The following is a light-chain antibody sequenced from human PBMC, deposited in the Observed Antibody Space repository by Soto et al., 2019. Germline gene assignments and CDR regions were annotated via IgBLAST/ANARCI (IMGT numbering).Light chain of an antibody. V-gene: IGKV3D-20*02. Sequence: EIVLTQSPATLSLSPGERATLSCMASQSVSSSYLAWYQQKPGQAPRLLIYGASSRATGIPPRFSGSGSGTDFTLAISGLEPEDLAVYYCQQRYNWPWTFGKGTRGDIK. CDR3: QQRYNWPWT. CDR2: GAS. CDR1: QSVSSSY. J-gene: IGKJ1*01.